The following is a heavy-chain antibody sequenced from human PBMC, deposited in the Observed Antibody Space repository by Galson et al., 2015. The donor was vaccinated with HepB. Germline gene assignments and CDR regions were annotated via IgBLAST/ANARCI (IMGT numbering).Heavy chain of an antibody. CDR2: ISWNSGDI. J-gene: IGHJ4*02. CDR1: GFSFDDYA. CDR3: ANHLD. Sequence: SLRLSCAASGFSFDDYAMHWVRQAPGKGLEWVSGISWNSGDIDYADSVRGRFTISRDNAKNSLYLQMNSLRPEDTALYYCANHLDWGQGTLVTVSS. V-gene: IGHV3-9*01.